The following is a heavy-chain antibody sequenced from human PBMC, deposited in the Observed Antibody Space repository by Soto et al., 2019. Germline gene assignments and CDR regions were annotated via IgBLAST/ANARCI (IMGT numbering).Heavy chain of an antibody. CDR1: GGSISSYY. J-gene: IGHJ4*02. V-gene: IGHV4-59*06. Sequence: SETLSLTCTVSGGSISSYYWSWIRQHPGKGLEWIGYIYYSGSTYYNPSLKSRVTISVDTSKNQFSLKLSSVTAADTAVYYCARGYTAAAPFDYWGQGTLVTVSS. CDR3: ARGYTAAAPFDY. CDR2: IYYSGST. D-gene: IGHD6-13*01.